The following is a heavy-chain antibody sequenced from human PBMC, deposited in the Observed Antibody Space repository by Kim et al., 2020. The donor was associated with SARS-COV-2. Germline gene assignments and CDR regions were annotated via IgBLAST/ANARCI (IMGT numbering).Heavy chain of an antibody. J-gene: IGHJ6*02. CDR3: ARDSLGPPDYGMDV. CDR2: ISSSSSTI. CDR1: GFTFSRYS. V-gene: IGHV3-48*02. Sequence: GGSLRLSCAASGFTFSRYSMNWVRQAPGKGLEWVSYISSSSSTIYYADSVKGRFTISRDNAKNSLYLQMNSLRDEDTAVYYCARDSLGPPDYGMDVWGQGTTVTVSS. D-gene: IGHD7-27*01.